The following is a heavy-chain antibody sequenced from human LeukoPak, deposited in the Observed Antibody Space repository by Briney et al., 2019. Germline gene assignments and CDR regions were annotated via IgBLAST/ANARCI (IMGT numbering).Heavy chain of an antibody. CDR3: ARGGRYGSGSYYHPRPLDY. CDR1: GYSISSGYY. J-gene: IGHJ4*02. CDR2: IYHSGST. D-gene: IGHD3-10*01. Sequence: SETLSLTCTVSGYSISSGYYWGWIRQPPGKGLEWIGSIYHSGSTYYNPSLKSRVTISVDTSKNQFSLKLSSVTAADTAVYYCARGGRYGSGSYYHPRPLDYWGQGTLVTVSS. V-gene: IGHV4-38-2*02.